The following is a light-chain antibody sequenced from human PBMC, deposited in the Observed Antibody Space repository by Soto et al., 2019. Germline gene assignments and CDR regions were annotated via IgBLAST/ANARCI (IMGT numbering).Light chain of an antibody. CDR3: SSYVGSNRGV. Sequence: QSALTQPPSASGSPGQSVTISCTGSSSDVGGYNYVSWYQHHPGKAPRLMIYEVNKRPSGVPDRFSGSKSGNTASLTVSGLQAEDEADYYCSSYVGSNRGVFDGGTKLTVL. V-gene: IGLV2-8*01. J-gene: IGLJ3*02. CDR1: SSDVGGYNY. CDR2: EVN.